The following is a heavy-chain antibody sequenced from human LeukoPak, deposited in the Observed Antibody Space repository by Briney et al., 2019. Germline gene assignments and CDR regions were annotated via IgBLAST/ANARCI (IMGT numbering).Heavy chain of an antibody. D-gene: IGHD6-13*01. CDR3: AKDVPPAALDYYFDY. CDR2: IYTDGST. Sequence: PGGSLRLSCAASGFNVSSNYMSWVRQAPGKGLEWVSVIYTDGSTYYADSVTGRFTISRDNSKNTLYLQMNSLGAEDTAVYYCAKDVPPAALDYYFDYWGQGTLVTVSS. CDR1: GFNVSSNY. J-gene: IGHJ4*02. V-gene: IGHV3-66*02.